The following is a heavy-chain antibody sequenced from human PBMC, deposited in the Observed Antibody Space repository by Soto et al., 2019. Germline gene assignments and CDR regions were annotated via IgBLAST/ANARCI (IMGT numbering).Heavy chain of an antibody. V-gene: IGHV1-3*01. CDR1: GYTFTSYA. CDR2: INAGNGNT. Sequence: ASVKVSCKASGYTFTSYAMHWVRQAPGQRLEWMGWINAGNGNTKYSQKLQGRVTITRDTSASTAYMELSSLRSEDTAVYYCARGPPGSWFDPWGQGTLVTVSS. D-gene: IGHD5-12*01. CDR3: ARGPPGSWFDP. J-gene: IGHJ5*02.